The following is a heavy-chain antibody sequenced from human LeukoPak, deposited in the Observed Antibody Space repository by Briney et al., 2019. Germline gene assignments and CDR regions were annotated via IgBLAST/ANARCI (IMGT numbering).Heavy chain of an antibody. J-gene: IGHJ4*02. CDR2: INAGNGNT. D-gene: IGHD3-10*01. V-gene: IGHV1-3*01. CDR1: GYTFTSYA. CDR3: ARGEVPWFGDEQTPFDY. Sequence: ASVKVSCKASGYTFTSYAMHWVRQAPGQRLEWMGWINAGNGNTKYSQKFQGRVTITRDTSASTAYMELSSLRSEDTAVYYCARGEVPWFGDEQTPFDYWGQGTLVTVSS.